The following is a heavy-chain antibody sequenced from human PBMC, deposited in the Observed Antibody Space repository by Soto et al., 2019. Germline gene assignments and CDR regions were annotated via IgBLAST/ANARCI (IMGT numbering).Heavy chain of an antibody. CDR2: IYYSGST. CDR1: GGSISSYY. D-gene: IGHD3-10*01. V-gene: IGHV4-59*08. J-gene: IGHJ6*03. CDR3: ARHDVLLCFGELFHYYYTHV. Sequence: PSETLSLTCTVSGGSISSYYWSWIRQPPGKGLEWIGYIYYSGSTNYNPSLKSRVTISVDTSKNQFSLKLSSVTAADTAVYYCARHDVLLCFGELFHYYYTHVWCKGPMVTVFS.